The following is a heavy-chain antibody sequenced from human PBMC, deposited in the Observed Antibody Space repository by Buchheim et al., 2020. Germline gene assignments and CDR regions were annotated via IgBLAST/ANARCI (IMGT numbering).Heavy chain of an antibody. D-gene: IGHD3-10*01. J-gene: IGHJ6*02. CDR3: TKAYYYGSGDDYSRMGYFFGMDV. Sequence: QVQVVESGGGVVQPGGSPRLSCGASGFNFNNYGMHWVRQAPGKGLEWVAVISYDGSKTFYGDSVKGRFTISRDNSKNMVYLQMSSLRAEDTAVYYCTKAYYYGSGDDYSRMGYFFGMDVWGPGTT. CDR1: GFNFNNYG. V-gene: IGHV3-30*18. CDR2: ISYDGSKT.